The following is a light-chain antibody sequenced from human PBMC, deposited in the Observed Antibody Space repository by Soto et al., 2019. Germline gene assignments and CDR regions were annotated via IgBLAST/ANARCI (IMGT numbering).Light chain of an antibody. CDR2: GAS. CDR1: QRVSSSY. CDR3: QQYGRSGT. Sequence: IVLTQYPGTLSLSPGERATLSCRASQRVSSSYLAWYPQKPGQAPSLLIYGASNRATCIPDRFSGSGSGTDFTLTVSRLEPEECAVYYCQQYGRSGTFGQGTKVE. V-gene: IGKV3-20*01. J-gene: IGKJ1*01.